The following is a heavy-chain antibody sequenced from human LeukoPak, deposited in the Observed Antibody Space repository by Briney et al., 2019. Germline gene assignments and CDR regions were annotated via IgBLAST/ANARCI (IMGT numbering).Heavy chain of an antibody. Sequence: KPSETLSLTCTVSGGSISSSSYFWAWIRQPPGKGLEWIGSIHYSGSTYYNPSLQSRVTISIDTSKNQFSLRLRFVTAADTTVYYCASRRGSYYERYHYYYMDVWGKGATVTISS. J-gene: IGHJ6*03. D-gene: IGHD1-26*01. V-gene: IGHV4-39*07. CDR3: ASRRGSYYERYHYYYMDV. CDR1: GGSISSSSYF. CDR2: IHYSGST.